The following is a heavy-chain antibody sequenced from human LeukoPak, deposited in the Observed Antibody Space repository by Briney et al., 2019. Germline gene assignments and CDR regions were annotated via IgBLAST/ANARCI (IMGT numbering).Heavy chain of an antibody. J-gene: IGHJ4*02. V-gene: IGHV3-7*01. Sequence: GGSLRLSCAASGFSFTNYWMGWVRQAPGKGLEWVANVKEDGTTKQYVDSVKGRFTISRDNAKNSLYLQMDSLRAEDTAVYYCVSQEVVPHWGQGTLVSVSS. CDR2: VKEDGTTK. CDR3: VSQEVVPH. D-gene: IGHD2-15*01. CDR1: GFSFTNYW.